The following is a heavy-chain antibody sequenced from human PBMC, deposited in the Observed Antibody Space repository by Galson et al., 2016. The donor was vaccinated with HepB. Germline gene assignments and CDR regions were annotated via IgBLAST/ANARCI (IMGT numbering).Heavy chain of an antibody. D-gene: IGHD4-17*01. CDR3: ARGTALPGVDY. CDR1: ESIFSNYW. CDR2: LNRDGGEI. Sequence: SLRLSCAASESIFSNYWMNWVRLVPGKGLEWVATLNRDGGEIYYVDSVKGRFTISRDNARNSLYLQMNSLRAEDTAIYYCARGTALPGVDYWGQGSLVIVSS. V-gene: IGHV3-7*01. J-gene: IGHJ4*02.